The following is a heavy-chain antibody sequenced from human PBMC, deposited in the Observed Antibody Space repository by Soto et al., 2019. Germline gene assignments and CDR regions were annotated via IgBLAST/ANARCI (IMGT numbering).Heavy chain of an antibody. D-gene: IGHD3-3*01. CDR2: ISAYNGNT. V-gene: IGHV1-18*01. J-gene: IGHJ6*02. CDR1: GYTFTSYG. Sequence: ASVKVSCKASGYTFTSYGISWVRQAPGQGLEWMGWISAYNGNTNYAQKLQGRVTMTTDTSTSTAYMELRSLRSDDTAVYYCARHDGLVFGVASYYYYGMDVWGQGTTVTVSS. CDR3: ARHDGLVFGVASYYYYGMDV.